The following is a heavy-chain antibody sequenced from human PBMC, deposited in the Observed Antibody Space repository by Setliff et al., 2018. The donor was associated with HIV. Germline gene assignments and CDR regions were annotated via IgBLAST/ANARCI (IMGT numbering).Heavy chain of an antibody. CDR2: ISGSAGTT. Sequence: GGSLRLSCAASGFTFSNYAMSWVRQAPGKGLEWVSGISGSAGTTYYVDSVKGRFTISRDNTKNTLYLQMNSLRAEDTAVYYCAKEASHYYDSSGYPEGPNFDYWGQGTLVTVSS. J-gene: IGHJ4*02. D-gene: IGHD3-22*01. V-gene: IGHV3-23*01. CDR1: GFTFSNYA. CDR3: AKEASHYYDSSGYPEGPNFDY.